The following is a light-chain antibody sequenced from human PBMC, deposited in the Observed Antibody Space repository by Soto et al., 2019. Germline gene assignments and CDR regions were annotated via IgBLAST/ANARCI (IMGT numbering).Light chain of an antibody. Sequence: IRLSQSAGTLSLSPGERATLSCRASQSVSSYYLAWYQQKPGQAPRLLIHAASTRAVGIPVRFSGGGSGTDFTLAISRLAPEDFAVYYCHQYGNGAYTFGQGTKADIK. CDR2: AAS. J-gene: IGKJ2*01. CDR1: QSVSSYY. V-gene: IGKV3-20*01. CDR3: HQYGNGAYT.